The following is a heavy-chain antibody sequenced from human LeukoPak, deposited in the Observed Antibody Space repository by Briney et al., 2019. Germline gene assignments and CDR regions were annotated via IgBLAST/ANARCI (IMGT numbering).Heavy chain of an antibody. Sequence: ASVKVSCKASGYTFTGYYMHWVRQAPGQGLEWMGWINPNSGGTNYAQKFQGRVTMTRDTSISTAYMELSRLRSDDTAVYYCAKDGGSPGGSYYYYMDAWGKGTTVTISS. CDR2: INPNSGGT. J-gene: IGHJ6*03. V-gene: IGHV1-2*02. CDR1: GYTFTGYY. CDR3: AKDGGSPGGSYYYYMDA. D-gene: IGHD1-26*01.